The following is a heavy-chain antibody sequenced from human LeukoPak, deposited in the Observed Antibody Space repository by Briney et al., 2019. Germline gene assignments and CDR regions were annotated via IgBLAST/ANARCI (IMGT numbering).Heavy chain of an antibody. V-gene: IGHV5-51*01. CDR1: GYSFTSYW. Sequence: GESLKISCKGSGYSFTSYWIGWVRQLPGKGLEWMGIIYPGDSDTRYSPSFQGQVTISADKSISTAYLQWSSLKASDTAMYYCARLPKDIVVVVAATHWGQGTLVTVSS. CDR3: ARLPKDIVVVVAATH. J-gene: IGHJ4*02. D-gene: IGHD2-15*01. CDR2: IYPGDSDT.